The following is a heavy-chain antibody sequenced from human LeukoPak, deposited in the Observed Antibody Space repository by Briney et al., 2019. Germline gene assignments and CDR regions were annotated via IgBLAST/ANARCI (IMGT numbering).Heavy chain of an antibody. Sequence: GGSLPISCMCSGYSFTSYWIGWVRQMPGKGLEWMGIIYPGDSDTRYSPSFQGQVTISADKSISTAYLQWSSLKASDTAMYYCARRYYDFWSGYNWFDPWGQGTLVTVSS. V-gene: IGHV5-51*01. J-gene: IGHJ5*02. D-gene: IGHD3-3*01. CDR2: IYPGDSDT. CDR3: ARRYYDFWSGYNWFDP. CDR1: GYSFTSYW.